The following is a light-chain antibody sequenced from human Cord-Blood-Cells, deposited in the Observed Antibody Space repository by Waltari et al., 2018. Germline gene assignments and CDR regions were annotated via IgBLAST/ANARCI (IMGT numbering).Light chain of an antibody. CDR1: SSDVGSYNL. Sequence: QSALTQPASVSGFPGQSIPTPSTGTSSDVGSYNLVSWYQQHPGKAPKLMIYEGSKRPSGVSNRFSGSKSGNTASLTISGLQAEDEADYYCCSYAGSSTYVFGTGTKVTVL. V-gene: IGLV2-23*01. CDR3: CSYAGSSTYV. J-gene: IGLJ1*01. CDR2: EGS.